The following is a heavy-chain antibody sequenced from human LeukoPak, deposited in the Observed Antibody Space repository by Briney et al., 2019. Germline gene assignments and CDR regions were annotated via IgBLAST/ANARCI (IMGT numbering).Heavy chain of an antibody. D-gene: IGHD3-22*01. V-gene: IGHV1-2*02. Sequence: ASVKVSCKASGYTFTGHYMHWVRQAPGQGLERMGWINPNSGGRDYAQKFQGRVTLTRDTSISTAYMELSRLRSDDTAVYYCARGDYYDSSGYPDYWGQGTLVTVSS. CDR3: ARGDYYDSSGYPDY. CDR2: INPNSGGR. CDR1: GYTFTGHY. J-gene: IGHJ4*02.